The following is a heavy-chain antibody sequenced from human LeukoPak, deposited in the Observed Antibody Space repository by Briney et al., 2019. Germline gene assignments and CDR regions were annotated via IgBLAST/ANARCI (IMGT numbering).Heavy chain of an antibody. D-gene: IGHD1-26*01. CDR3: ARDGSGSYYVSYFDY. V-gene: IGHV3-30-3*01. J-gene: IGHJ4*02. CDR1: GFTFSSCA. Sequence: GGSLRLSCAASGFTFSSCAMHWVRQAPGKGLEWVAVISYDGSNKYYADSVKGRFTISRDNSKNTLYLQMNSLRAEDTAVYYCARDGSGSYYVSYFDYWGQGTLVTVSS. CDR2: ISYDGSNK.